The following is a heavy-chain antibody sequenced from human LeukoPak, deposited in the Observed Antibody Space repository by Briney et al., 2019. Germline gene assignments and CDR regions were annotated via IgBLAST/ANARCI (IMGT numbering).Heavy chain of an antibody. CDR1: GFTFSSYE. CDR2: ISSSGSTI. Sequence: GGSLRLSCAASGFTFSSYEMNWVRQAPGKGLEWVSYISSSGSTIYYADSVKGRFTISRDNAKNSLYLQMNSLRAEDTAVYYCAKECPDSSGASIGYWGQGTLVTVSS. J-gene: IGHJ4*02. D-gene: IGHD6-19*01. V-gene: IGHV3-48*03. CDR3: AKECPDSSGASIGY.